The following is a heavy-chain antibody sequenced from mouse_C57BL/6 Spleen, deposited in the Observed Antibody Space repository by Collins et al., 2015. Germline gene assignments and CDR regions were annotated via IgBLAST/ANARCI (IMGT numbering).Heavy chain of an antibody. Sequence: DVQLQESGPGLVKPSQSLSLTCSVTGYSITSGYYWNWIRQFPGNKLEWMGYISYDGSNNYNPSLKNRISITRDASKSQFFLKLNSVTTEDTATYYCARYDGYYFSWFAYWGQGTLVTVSA. CDR1: GYSITSGYY. J-gene: IGHJ3*01. V-gene: IGHV3-6*01. CDR3: ARYDGYYFSWFAY. CDR2: ISYDGSN. D-gene: IGHD2-3*01.